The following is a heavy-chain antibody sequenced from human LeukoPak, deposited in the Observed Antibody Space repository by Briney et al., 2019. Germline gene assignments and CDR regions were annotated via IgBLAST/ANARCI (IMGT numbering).Heavy chain of an antibody. D-gene: IGHD2-15*01. CDR2: IYYSGST. CDR1: GGSISSYY. V-gene: IGHV4-59*08. J-gene: IGHJ4*02. CDR3: ARHTLVAASSFDY. Sequence: KPSETLSLTCTVSGGSISSYYWSWIRQPPGKGLEWIGYIYYSGSTNYNPSLKSRVTISVDTPKNQFSLNLSSVTAADTAVYYCARHTLVAASSFDYWGRGTLVTVSS.